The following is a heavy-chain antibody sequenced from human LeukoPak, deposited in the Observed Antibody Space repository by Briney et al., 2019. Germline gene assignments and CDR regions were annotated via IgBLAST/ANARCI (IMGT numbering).Heavy chain of an antibody. J-gene: IGHJ5*02. Sequence: GGSLRLSCAASGFTFSSYSMNWVRQAPGKWLEWVSSIRSSSSYIYYADSVKGRFTISRDNAKNSLYLQMNSLRAEDTAVYYCARARVVAAIDDWFDPWGQGTLVTVSS. CDR1: GFTFSSYS. CDR3: ARARVVAAIDDWFDP. V-gene: IGHV3-21*01. CDR2: IRSSSSYI. D-gene: IGHD2-15*01.